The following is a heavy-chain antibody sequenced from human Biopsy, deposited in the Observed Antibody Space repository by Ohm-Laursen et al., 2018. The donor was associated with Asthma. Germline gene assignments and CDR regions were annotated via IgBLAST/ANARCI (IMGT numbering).Heavy chain of an antibody. Sequence: SVKVSCKSLGGTFNTYVIGWGRQAPGPGLEWMGGINSVFGTTTYPQKFQDRVTITADDSTSTAYMELSSLRSEDTAVYYCARKAGSCISRTCYSLDFWGQGTLVTVSS. V-gene: IGHV1-69*13. CDR3: ARKAGSCISRTCYSLDF. J-gene: IGHJ4*02. CDR2: INSVFGTT. D-gene: IGHD2-2*01. CDR1: GGTFNTYV.